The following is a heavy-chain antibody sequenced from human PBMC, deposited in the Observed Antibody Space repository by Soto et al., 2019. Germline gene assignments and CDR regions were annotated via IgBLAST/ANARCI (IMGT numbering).Heavy chain of an antibody. Sequence: KTSETLSLTCTVSNDSISSYYWSWIRQPPGKGLEWIGYSYFSGGTDYNPSLKGRVTISVDRSRNQFSLKLTSVTAADTAVYYCVRELSRGWFDPWGQGTLVTVPS. CDR1: NDSISSYY. CDR2: SYFSGGT. CDR3: VRELSRGWFDP. D-gene: IGHD3-16*01. V-gene: IGHV4-59*01. J-gene: IGHJ5*02.